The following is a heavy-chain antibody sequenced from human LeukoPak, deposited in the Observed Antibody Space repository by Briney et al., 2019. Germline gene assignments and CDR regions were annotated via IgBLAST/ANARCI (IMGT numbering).Heavy chain of an antibody. CDR3: ARDPGYCSGGSCGNFDY. Sequence: SETLSLTCTVSGGSVSSASYYWSWIRQSPGKGLEWIGYIYYSRTTNYNASLKSRVTISMATSKNQFSLNLTSVTAADTAVYYCARDPGYCSGGSCGNFDYWGQGTLVTVSS. CDR2: IYYSRTT. V-gene: IGHV4-61*01. CDR1: GGSVSSASYY. D-gene: IGHD2-15*01. J-gene: IGHJ4*02.